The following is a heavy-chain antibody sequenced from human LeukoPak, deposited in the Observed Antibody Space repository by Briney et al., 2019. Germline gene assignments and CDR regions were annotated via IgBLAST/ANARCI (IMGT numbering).Heavy chain of an antibody. Sequence: GGSLRLSCAASGFTFSSYGMHWVHQAPGKGLEWVAFIRYDGSNKYYADSVKGRFTISRDNSKNTLYLQMNSLGAEDTAVYYCAKDTGGYSYGYGDYWGQGTLVTVSS. CDR1: GFTFSSYG. CDR3: AKDTGGYSYGYGDY. D-gene: IGHD5-18*01. J-gene: IGHJ4*02. CDR2: IRYDGSNK. V-gene: IGHV3-30*02.